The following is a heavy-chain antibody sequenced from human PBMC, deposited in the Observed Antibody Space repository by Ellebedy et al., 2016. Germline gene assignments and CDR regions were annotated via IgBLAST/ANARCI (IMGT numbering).Heavy chain of an antibody. CDR3: ARDQHFAFDL. J-gene: IGHJ2*01. D-gene: IGHD2/OR15-2a*01. CDR2: ISRDGGAT. V-gene: IGHV3-48*02. CDR1: GFPFSSYS. Sequence: GESLKISCAASGFPFSSYSMNWVRQAPGKGLEWLSYISRDGGATYYADSVKGRLTISRDNAKNSLSLLMNSLRDDDTAVYSCARDQHFAFDLWGRGTLVTVSS.